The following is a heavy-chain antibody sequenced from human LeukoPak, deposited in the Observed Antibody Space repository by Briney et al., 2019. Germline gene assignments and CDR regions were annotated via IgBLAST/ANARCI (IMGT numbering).Heavy chain of an antibody. Sequence: SETLSLTCAVYGGSFSGYYWGWIRQPPGKGLEWIGSIYYSGSTYYNPSLKSRVTISVDTSKNQFSLKLSSVTAADTAVYYCARGGQDYDYVWGSYRSKAFDYWGQGTLVTVSS. D-gene: IGHD3-16*02. CDR2: IYYSGST. V-gene: IGHV4-34*01. J-gene: IGHJ4*02. CDR1: GGSFSGYY. CDR3: ARGGQDYDYVWGSYRSKAFDY.